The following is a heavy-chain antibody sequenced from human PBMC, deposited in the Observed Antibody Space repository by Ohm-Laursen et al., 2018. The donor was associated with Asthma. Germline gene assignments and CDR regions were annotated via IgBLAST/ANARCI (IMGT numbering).Heavy chain of an antibody. CDR3: ARDGYGGALDY. CDR2: ISYDGSNK. CDR1: GFTFSSYG. Sequence: LSCAASGFTFSSYGMHWVRQAPGKGLEWVAVISYDGSNKYYADSVKGRFTISRDNSKNTLYLQMNSLRAEDTAVYYCARDGYGGALDYWGQGTLVTVSS. D-gene: IGHD4-23*01. J-gene: IGHJ4*02. V-gene: IGHV3-30*03.